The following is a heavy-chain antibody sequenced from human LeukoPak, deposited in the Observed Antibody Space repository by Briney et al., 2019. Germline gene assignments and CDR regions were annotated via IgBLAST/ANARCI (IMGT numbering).Heavy chain of an antibody. Sequence: SETQSLTCAVYGGSFSGYYWSWIRQPPGKGLEWIGEINHSGSTNYNPSLKSRVTISVDTSKNQFSLKLSSVTAADTAVCYCARDLRAYGSGPNWFDPWGQGTLVTVSS. CDR1: GGSFSGYY. CDR2: INHSGST. D-gene: IGHD3-10*01. V-gene: IGHV4-34*01. CDR3: ARDLRAYGSGPNWFDP. J-gene: IGHJ5*02.